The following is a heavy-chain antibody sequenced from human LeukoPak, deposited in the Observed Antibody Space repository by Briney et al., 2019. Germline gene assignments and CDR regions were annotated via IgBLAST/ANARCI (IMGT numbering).Heavy chain of an antibody. CDR1: GFTFSSYG. CDR2: ISYDGSNK. Sequence: PGGSLRLSCAASGFTFSSYGMHWVRQAPGKGLEWVAVISYDGSNKYYADSVKGRFTISRDTSKNTLYLQMNSLRAEDTAVYYCAKDRYYYGLGYYFDYWGQGALVTVSS. D-gene: IGHD3-10*01. J-gene: IGHJ4*02. V-gene: IGHV3-30*18. CDR3: AKDRYYYGLGYYFDY.